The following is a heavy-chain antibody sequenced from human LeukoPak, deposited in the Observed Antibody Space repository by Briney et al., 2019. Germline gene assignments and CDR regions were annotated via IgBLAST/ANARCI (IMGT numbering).Heavy chain of an antibody. CDR2: IYTSGST. Sequence: SETLSLTCTVSGGSISGYYWSWIRQPAGKGLEWLGRIYTSGSTNYKPSLKSQVNMSVGTSKNQFSLKLRSVTAADTAVYYCARMDDCGSTDCSAFDYWGQGTLVPVSS. J-gene: IGHJ4*02. CDR1: GGSISGYY. V-gene: IGHV4-4*07. D-gene: IGHD2-2*01. CDR3: ARMDDCGSTDCSAFDY.